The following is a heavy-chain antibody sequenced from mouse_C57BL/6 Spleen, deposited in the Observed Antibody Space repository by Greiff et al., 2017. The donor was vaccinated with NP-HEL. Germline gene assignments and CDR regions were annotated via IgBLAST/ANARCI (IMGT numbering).Heavy chain of an antibody. D-gene: IGHD1-1*01. V-gene: IGHV1-80*01. Sequence: VHLVESGAELVKPGASVKISCKASGYAFSSYWMNWVKQRPGTGLEWIGQIYPGDGDTNYNGKFKGKATLTADKSSSTAYMQLSSLTSEDSAVYFCARGLYGSSLDYWGQGTTLTVSS. J-gene: IGHJ2*01. CDR3: ARGLYGSSLDY. CDR2: IYPGDGDT. CDR1: GYAFSSYW.